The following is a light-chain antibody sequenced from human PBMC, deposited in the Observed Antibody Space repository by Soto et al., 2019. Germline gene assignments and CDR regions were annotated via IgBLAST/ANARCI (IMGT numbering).Light chain of an antibody. V-gene: IGLV4-69*01. J-gene: IGLJ1*01. CDR3: QTWGTGIQV. CDR2: LNSDGSH. CDR1: SGHSSYA. Sequence: QSVLTQSPSASASRGASVKLTCTLSSGHSSYAIAWHQQQPEKGPRYLMKLNSDGSHSKGDGIPDRFSGSSSGAERYLTISSLQSEDEADYYCQTWGTGIQVFGTGTKLTVL.